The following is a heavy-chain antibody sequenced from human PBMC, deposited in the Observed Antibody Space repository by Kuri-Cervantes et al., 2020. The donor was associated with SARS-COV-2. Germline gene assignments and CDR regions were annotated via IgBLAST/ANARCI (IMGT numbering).Heavy chain of an antibody. CDR2: ISSSGSTI. CDR3: ARDLGYNWNYDVDY. D-gene: IGHD1-7*01. CDR1: GFTFSSYE. V-gene: IGHV3-48*03. J-gene: IGHJ4*02. Sequence: LSLTCAASGFTFSSYEMNWVRQAPGKGLEWVSYISSSGSTIYYVDSVKGRFTISRDNAKNSLYLQMNSLRAEDTAVYYCARDLGYNWNYDVDYWGQGTLVTVSS.